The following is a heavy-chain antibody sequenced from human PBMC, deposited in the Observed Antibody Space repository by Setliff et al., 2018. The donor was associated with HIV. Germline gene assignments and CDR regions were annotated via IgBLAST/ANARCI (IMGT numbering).Heavy chain of an antibody. CDR3: ARQKKSSSWSPNDY. CDR1: GESLSDYY. J-gene: IGHJ4*02. Sequence: SETLSLTCAVYGESLSDYYWSWIRQPPGKGLEWIGEINHNKSSDYNPSLKSRVTMSVDTSKHQFSLKVKSVTAADTAVYYCARQKKSSSWSPNDYWGQGTLVTVSS. CDR2: INHNKSS. D-gene: IGHD2-2*01. V-gene: IGHV4-34*01.